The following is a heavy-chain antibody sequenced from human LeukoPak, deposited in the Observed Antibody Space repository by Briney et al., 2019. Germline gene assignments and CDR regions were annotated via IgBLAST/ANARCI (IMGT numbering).Heavy chain of an antibody. J-gene: IGHJ6*04. CDR1: GGTFSSYA. V-gene: IGHV1-69*13. CDR3: ARVREGQWLRSKAYYYGMDV. Sequence: GASVKVSCKASGGTFSSYAISWVRQAPGQGLEWMVGIIPIFGTANYAQKFQGRVTITADESTRTAYMELSSLRSEDTAVYYCARVREGQWLRSKAYYYGMDVWGKGTTVTVSS. D-gene: IGHD5-12*01. CDR2: IIPIFGTA.